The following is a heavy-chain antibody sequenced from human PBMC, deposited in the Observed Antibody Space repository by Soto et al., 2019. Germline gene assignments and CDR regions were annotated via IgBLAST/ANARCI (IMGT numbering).Heavy chain of an antibody. D-gene: IGHD2-15*01. V-gene: IGHV1-69*01. J-gene: IGHJ6*02. CDR3: VGIRYQVVVTTPHYYYVMYV. CDR1: GGTFSNYA. Sequence: QVQLVQSGAEVKKPGSSVKVSCKASGGTFSNYAINWVRQAPGQGLEWRGEIILIFETPNYAQKFQGRVTMSADETTWTAYMELSSLRFEETALYYCVGIRYQVVVTTPHYYYVMYVWGQGNTVTVSS. CDR2: IILIFETP.